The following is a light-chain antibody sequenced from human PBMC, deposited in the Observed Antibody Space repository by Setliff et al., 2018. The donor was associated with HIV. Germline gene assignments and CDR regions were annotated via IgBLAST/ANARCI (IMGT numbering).Light chain of an antibody. V-gene: IGLV1-47*01. CDR1: SSNIGSNY. Sequence: QSALPQPPSASGTPGQRVTISCSGSSSNIGSNYVYWYQQLPGTTPKLLIYRNNQRPSGVPDRFSGSKSGTSASLAISGLRSEDEADYYCAAWDDSLSGVVFGGGTKVTV. CDR2: RNN. CDR3: AAWDDSLSGVV. J-gene: IGLJ2*01.